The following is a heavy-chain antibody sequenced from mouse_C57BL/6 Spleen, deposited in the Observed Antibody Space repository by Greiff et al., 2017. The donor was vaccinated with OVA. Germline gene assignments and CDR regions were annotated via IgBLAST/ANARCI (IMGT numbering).Heavy chain of an antibody. J-gene: IGHJ3*01. CDR2: IYPGSGST. CDR3: ASQRNLESRGAY. Sequence: QVQLQQPGAELVKPGASVKMSCKASGYTFTSYWITWVKQRPGQGLEWIGDIYPGSGSTNYNEKFKSKATLTVDTSSSTAYMQLSSLTSEDSAVYYCASQRNLESRGAYWGQGTLVTVSA. V-gene: IGHV1-55*01. CDR1: GYTFTSYW.